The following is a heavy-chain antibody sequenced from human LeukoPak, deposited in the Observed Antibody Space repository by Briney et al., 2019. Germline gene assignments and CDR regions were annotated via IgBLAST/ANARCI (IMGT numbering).Heavy chain of an antibody. Sequence: SQTLSLTCAISGDSVSSNSAAWNWLRQSPSRGLEWLGRTYYRSKWYNDYAVSVKSRITINPDTSKNQFSLRLNSVTPEDTAVYYCARAGRVVSSDYYYYMDVWGKGTTVTISS. CDR1: GDSVSSNSAA. V-gene: IGHV6-1*01. D-gene: IGHD2-2*01. J-gene: IGHJ6*03. CDR2: TYYRSKWYN. CDR3: ARAGRVVSSDYYYYMDV.